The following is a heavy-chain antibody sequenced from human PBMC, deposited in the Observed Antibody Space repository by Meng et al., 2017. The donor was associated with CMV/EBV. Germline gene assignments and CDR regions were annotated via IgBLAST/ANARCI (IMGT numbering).Heavy chain of an antibody. Sequence: GGSLRFSCAASGFAYNNYAMHWVRQTPGKGLEWVSGVSGSGGSTYYADSVKGRFTISRDNSKNTLYLQMNSLRAEDTAIYYCAKDLGVVVPAVIFIVSSPDKSYYGMDVWGQGTTVTVSS. CDR1: GFAYNNYA. D-gene: IGHD2-2*01. CDR2: VSGSGGST. V-gene: IGHV3-23*01. J-gene: IGHJ6*02. CDR3: AKDLGVVVPAVIFIVSSPDKSYYGMDV.